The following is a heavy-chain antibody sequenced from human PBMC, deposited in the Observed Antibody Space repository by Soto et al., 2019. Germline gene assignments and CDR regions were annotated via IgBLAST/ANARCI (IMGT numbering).Heavy chain of an antibody. CDR1: GVTLSDNY. J-gene: IGHJ4*02. V-gene: IGHV3-53*01. CDR3: ARGEHVIALCHSNHYFDH. D-gene: IGHD2-15*01. CDR2: GYVGGST. Sequence: PGGSLTLSCAASGVTLSDNYISWVRQAPGKGMEWVSVGYVGGSTYYADSVKGRFTISRYNSKNTLYLQMNSLRAADTAIYECARGEHVIALCHSNHYFDHWGQGALVTVSS.